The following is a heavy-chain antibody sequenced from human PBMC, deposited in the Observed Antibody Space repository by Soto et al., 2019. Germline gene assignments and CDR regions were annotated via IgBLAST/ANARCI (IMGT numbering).Heavy chain of an antibody. CDR3: AAVGAAGTLEYFDY. CDR2: IVVGSGNT. D-gene: IGHD6-13*01. CDR1: GFTFTSSA. V-gene: IGHV1-58*02. J-gene: IGHJ4*02. Sequence: QMQLVQSGPEVKKPGTSVKVSCKASGFTFTSSAMQWVRQARGQRLEWIGWIVVGSGNTNYAQKFQERVTITRDMSTSTEYMELSSLRSEDTAVYDCAAVGAAGTLEYFDYWGQGTLVTVSS.